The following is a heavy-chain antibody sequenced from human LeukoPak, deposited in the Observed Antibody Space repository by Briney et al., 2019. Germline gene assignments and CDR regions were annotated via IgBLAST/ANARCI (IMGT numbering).Heavy chain of an antibody. Sequence: ASVKVSCKATGYTITDYYLHWVRQAPGQGLEWMGWIIPNTGGTNYAQKFQDWVTMSSDTSISTAYMELSSLRSDDTAVYYCARGSPSYAQWHFDLWGRGTLVTVSS. D-gene: IGHD2/OR15-2a*01. CDR1: GYTITDYY. CDR3: ARGSPSYAQWHFDL. CDR2: IIPNTGGT. V-gene: IGHV1-2*04. J-gene: IGHJ2*01.